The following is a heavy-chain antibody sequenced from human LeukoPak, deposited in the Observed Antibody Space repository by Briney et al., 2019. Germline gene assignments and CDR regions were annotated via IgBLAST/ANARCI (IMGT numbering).Heavy chain of an antibody. Sequence: GGSLRLSCAASGFTFSSYWMSCVRQAPGKGLEWVANIKKDGSEKYYVDSVKGRFTISRDNAKNSLYLQMNSLRAEDTAVYYCARDDYYGSGSYYDYWGQGTLVTVSS. D-gene: IGHD3-10*01. CDR3: ARDDYYGSGSYYDY. V-gene: IGHV3-7*01. J-gene: IGHJ4*02. CDR2: IKKDGSEK. CDR1: GFTFSSYW.